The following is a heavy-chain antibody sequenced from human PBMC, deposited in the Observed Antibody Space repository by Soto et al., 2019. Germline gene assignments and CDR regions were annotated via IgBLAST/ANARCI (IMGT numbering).Heavy chain of an antibody. D-gene: IGHD3-10*01. V-gene: IGHV3-7*01. CDR1: GFNFSPYG. Sequence: PGGSMRLSCAAAGFNFSPYGRTWVRQAPRKGLEWVATIGRDGDEEIYADSAKGRFTISRDNVKQSLYLQMNNLRAEDTAVYFCGREYYGSFDHWGQGTQVTVSS. CDR2: IGRDGDEE. CDR3: GREYYGSFDH. J-gene: IGHJ4*02.